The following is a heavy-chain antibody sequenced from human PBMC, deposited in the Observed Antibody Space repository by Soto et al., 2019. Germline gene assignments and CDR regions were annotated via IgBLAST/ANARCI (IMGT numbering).Heavy chain of an antibody. CDR2: INAGNGNT. CDR3: ARDKLFTIFGVVITSNWFDP. CDR1: GYTFTSYA. D-gene: IGHD3-3*01. Sequence: ASVKVSCKASGYTFTSYAMHWVRQAPGQRLEWMGWINAGNGNTKYSQKFQGRVTITRDTSASTAYMELSSLRSEDTAVYYCARDKLFTIFGVVITSNWFDPWGQGTLVTVSS. J-gene: IGHJ5*02. V-gene: IGHV1-3*01.